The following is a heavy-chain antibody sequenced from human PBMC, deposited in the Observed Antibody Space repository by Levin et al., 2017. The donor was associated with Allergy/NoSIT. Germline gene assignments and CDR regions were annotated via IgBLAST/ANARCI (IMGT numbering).Heavy chain of an antibody. CDR2: ISYDGSNK. CDR3: ARDFCGGDCYSSY. J-gene: IGHJ4*02. V-gene: IGHV3-30*04. Sequence: LSLTCAASGFTFSSSAMHWVRQAPGKGLEWVAVISYDGSNKYYADSVKGRFTISRDNSKNTLYLQMNSLRAEDTAVYYCARDFCGGDCYSSYWGQGTLVTVSS. D-gene: IGHD2-21*02. CDR1: GFTFSSSA.